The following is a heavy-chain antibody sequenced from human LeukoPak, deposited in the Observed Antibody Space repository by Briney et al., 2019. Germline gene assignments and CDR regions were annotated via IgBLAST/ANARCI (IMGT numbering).Heavy chain of an antibody. CDR3: AKDTHYTTSSRSGFDV. V-gene: IGHV3-7*03. Sequence: GGSLRLSCAASGFTYTYYWMGWVRQAPGKGLEWVANIRADGGETFYVDSVKGRFTISKDNAKNSLYLQMNGLRAEDMALYYCAKDTHYTTSSRSGFDVWGKGTTVTVSS. J-gene: IGHJ6*04. D-gene: IGHD3-3*01. CDR2: IRADGGET. CDR1: GFTYTYYW.